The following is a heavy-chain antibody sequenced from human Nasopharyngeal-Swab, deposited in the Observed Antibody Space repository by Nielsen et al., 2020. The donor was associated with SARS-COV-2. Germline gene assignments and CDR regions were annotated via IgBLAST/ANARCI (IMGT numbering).Heavy chain of an antibody. J-gene: IGHJ4*02. Sequence: GESLKISCAASGFTFSSYAMSWVRQAPGKGLEWVSSVGGSGVTTFYADSVKGRFTISTDNSKNMLYLQMNSLRADDTAVYYCARSEIWGQGTLVTVSS. V-gene: IGHV3-23*01. D-gene: IGHD5-24*01. CDR2: VGGSGVTT. CDR1: GFTFSSYA. CDR3: ARSEI.